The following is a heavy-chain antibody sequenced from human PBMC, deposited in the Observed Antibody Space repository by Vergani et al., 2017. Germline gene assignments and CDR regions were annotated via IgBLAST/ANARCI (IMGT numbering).Heavy chain of an antibody. CDR3: ARDNKQLRPRACDL. CDR2: IYVSGIT. Sequence: QVQLQESGPGLVKPSQTLSLTCTVSGASINNDFYYWHWIRQPAGKGLAWIGRIYVSGITDYNSSLQSRVSMSVDTSKNQFSLTLTSVTAADTAVYYCARDNKQLRPRACDLWGQGTMVTVSS. V-gene: IGHV4-61*02. D-gene: IGHD4-23*01. J-gene: IGHJ3*01. CDR1: GASINNDFYY.